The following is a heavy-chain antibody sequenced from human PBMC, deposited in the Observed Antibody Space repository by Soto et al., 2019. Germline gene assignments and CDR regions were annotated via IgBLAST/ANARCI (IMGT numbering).Heavy chain of an antibody. J-gene: IGHJ6*02. Sequence: QVQLVESGGGVVQPGRSLRLSCAASGFTFSSYAMHWVRQAPGKGLEWVAVISYDGSNKYYADSVKGRFTISRDNSKNTXYXXMNSLRAEDTAVYYCARDHIVVVTAISYYYYGMDVWGQGTTVTVSS. CDR1: GFTFSSYA. D-gene: IGHD2-21*02. CDR2: ISYDGSNK. V-gene: IGHV3-30-3*01. CDR3: ARDHIVVVTAISYYYYGMDV.